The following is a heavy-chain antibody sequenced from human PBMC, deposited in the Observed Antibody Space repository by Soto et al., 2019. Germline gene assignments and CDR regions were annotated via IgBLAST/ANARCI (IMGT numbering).Heavy chain of an antibody. CDR3: AKDQLRFLEWLYLDV. CDR1: GFTFDDYA. Sequence: PGGSLRLSCAASGFTFDDYAMHWVRQAPGKGLEWVSGISWNSGSIGYADSVKGRFTISRDNAKNSLYLQMNSLRAEDTALYYCAKDQLRFLEWLYLDVWGQGTTVTVSS. D-gene: IGHD3-3*01. J-gene: IGHJ6*02. CDR2: ISWNSGSI. V-gene: IGHV3-9*01.